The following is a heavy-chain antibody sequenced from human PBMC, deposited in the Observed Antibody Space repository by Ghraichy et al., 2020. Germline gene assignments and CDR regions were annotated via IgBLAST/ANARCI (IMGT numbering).Heavy chain of an antibody. J-gene: IGHJ6*02. D-gene: IGHD4-23*01. CDR1: GFALSSYS. Sequence: GGSLRLSCEGSGFALSSYSMNWVRQSPGKGLEWVAYITSSGRTISYADSVKGRFTISRDNAQNSLYLQMNSLRDEDTAVYYCAIGSTVVRFYYYDGMDVWGQGTTVTVSS. CDR3: AIGSTVVRFYYYDGMDV. V-gene: IGHV3-48*02. CDR2: ITSSGRTI.